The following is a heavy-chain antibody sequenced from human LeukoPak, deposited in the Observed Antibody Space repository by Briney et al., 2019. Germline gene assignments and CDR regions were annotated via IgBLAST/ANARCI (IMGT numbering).Heavy chain of an antibody. Sequence: SETLSLTCTDSGGSISSYYWSWIRQPAGKGLEWIGRIYTSGSTNYNPSLKSRVTMSVDTSKNQFSLKLSSVTAADTAVYYCAKHSSGYYSPDAFDIWGQGTMVTVSS. D-gene: IGHD3-22*01. CDR1: GGSISSYY. CDR2: IYTSGST. J-gene: IGHJ3*02. V-gene: IGHV4-4*07. CDR3: AKHSSGYYSPDAFDI.